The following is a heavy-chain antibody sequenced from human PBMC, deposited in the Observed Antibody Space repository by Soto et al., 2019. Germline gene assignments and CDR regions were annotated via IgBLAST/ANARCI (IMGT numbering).Heavy chain of an antibody. D-gene: IGHD3-16*01. CDR2: SISNNVGGTT. CDR3: TTLLGGGPGLDP. J-gene: IGHJ5*02. CDR1: GLTFSKTW. V-gene: IGHV3-15*01. Sequence: EVQLVESGGGLVKPGESLRLSCVVSGLTFSKTWMSWVRQAPGRGLEWVGRSISNNVGGTTDYAAPAKGRFTISRDDSRGTLYLEMNSLKMEDTAVYHCTTLLGGGPGLDPWGQGTLVTVSS.